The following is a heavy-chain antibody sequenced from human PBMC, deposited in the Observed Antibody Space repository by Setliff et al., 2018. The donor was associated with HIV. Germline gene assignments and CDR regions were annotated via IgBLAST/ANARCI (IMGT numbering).Heavy chain of an antibody. D-gene: IGHD5-12*01. CDR2: LYDTGRT. J-gene: IGHJ6*03. Sequence: SETLSLTCAVYGGSFRSYSMNWVRQAPGKGLEWIGTLYDTGRTYYNPPLKSRVSIFVDTTKNEFSLNLRSVTAADTAVYFCVNSGYDGDYYYYYMDVWGKGTTVTVSS. V-gene: IGHV4-34*01. CDR1: GGSFRSYS. CDR3: VNSGYDGDYYYYYMDV.